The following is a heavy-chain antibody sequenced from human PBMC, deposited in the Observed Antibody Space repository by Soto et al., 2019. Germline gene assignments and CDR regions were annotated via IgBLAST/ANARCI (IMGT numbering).Heavy chain of an antibody. Sequence: PGESLKISCQVSGYTFTNYWVAWVRQMPGKGLEWMGIVFPGDSETRYSPSFQGQVTFSADQSTSTAFLKWNSLRASDTAVYYCARGAKRWGSYVYFDYWGPG. CDR3: ARGAKRWGSYVYFDY. D-gene: IGHD1-26*01. CDR1: GYTFTNYW. CDR2: VFPGDSET. V-gene: IGHV5-51*01. J-gene: IGHJ4*02.